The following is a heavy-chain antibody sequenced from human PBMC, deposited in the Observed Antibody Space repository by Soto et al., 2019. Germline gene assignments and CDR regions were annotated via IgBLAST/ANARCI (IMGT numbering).Heavy chain of an antibody. D-gene: IGHD7-27*01. CDR3: IKETQANLGTGGFDF. V-gene: IGHV3-9*01. Sequence: GGSLRLSCAASGFTFDDYAMHWVRQAPGKGLEWVSGVSWNSGSVNYADSVKGRFTISRDNAKNSLYLQIDSLRTEDTALYYCIKETQANLGTGGFDFWGQGTLVTVSS. J-gene: IGHJ4*02. CDR1: GFTFDDYA. CDR2: VSWNSGSV.